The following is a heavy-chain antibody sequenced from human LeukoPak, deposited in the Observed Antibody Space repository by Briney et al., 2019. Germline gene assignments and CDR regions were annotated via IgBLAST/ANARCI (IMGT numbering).Heavy chain of an antibody. J-gene: IGHJ4*02. CDR3: ASGGTRGWGYYFDY. V-gene: IGHV3-30-3*01. CDR1: GFTFSSYA. CDR2: ISYDGSNK. Sequence: GGSLRLSCAASGFTFSSYAMHWVRQAPGKGLEWVAVISYDGSNKYYADSVKGRFTISRDNSKSTLYLQMNSLRAEDTAVYYCASGGTRGWGYYFDYWGQGTLVTVSS. D-gene: IGHD1-26*01.